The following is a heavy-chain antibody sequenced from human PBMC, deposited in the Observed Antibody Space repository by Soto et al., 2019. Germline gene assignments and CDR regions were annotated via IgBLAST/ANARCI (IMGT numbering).Heavy chain of an antibody. CDR2: MNPNSGNT. V-gene: IGHV1-8*01. CDR3: ARGGAVTNFYYYGLDV. J-gene: IGHJ6*02. Sequence: ASVKVSCKASGYTFTTYDINWVRQATGQGLKWMGWMNPNSGNTAYAQKFQGRVTLTRDNSIDTAYMEVTSLRSDDTAVYYCARGGAVTNFYYYGLDVWGQGTTVTVSS. CDR1: GYTFTTYD. D-gene: IGHD4-17*01.